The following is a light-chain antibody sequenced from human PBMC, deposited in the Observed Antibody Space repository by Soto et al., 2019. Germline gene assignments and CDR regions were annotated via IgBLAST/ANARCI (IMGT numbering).Light chain of an antibody. Sequence: QSALTQPASVSGSPGQSITISCTGTSSDVGSYNLVSWYQQHPGKSPKLMIYEVSKRPSGVSNRFSGSKSGNTASLTISGLQAEDEADDYCCSYAGSFYVFGTGTKVTVL. J-gene: IGLJ1*01. CDR2: EVS. V-gene: IGLV2-23*02. CDR1: SSDVGSYNL. CDR3: CSYAGSFYV.